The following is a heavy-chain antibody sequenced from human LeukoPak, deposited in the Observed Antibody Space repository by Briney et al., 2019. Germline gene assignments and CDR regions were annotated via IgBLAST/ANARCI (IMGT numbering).Heavy chain of an antibody. J-gene: IGHJ6*03. CDR2: IYYSGST. CDR1: GGSIRSTSYY. D-gene: IGHD5-12*01. Sequence: SETLSLTCTVSGGSIRSTSYYWGWIRQPPGKGLEWIGSIYYSGSTYYNPSLKRRVTVSVDTSKNQFSLRLSSVTAADTAVYYCARRYRYYYYMDVWGKGTTVTISS. CDR3: ARRYRYYYYMDV. V-gene: IGHV4-39*01.